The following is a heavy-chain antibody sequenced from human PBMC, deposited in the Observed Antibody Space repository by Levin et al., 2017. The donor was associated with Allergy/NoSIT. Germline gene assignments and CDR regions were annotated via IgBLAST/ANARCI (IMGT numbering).Heavy chain of an antibody. CDR3: AREIAARGAGAFDI. CDR2: ISSSSSYI. Sequence: GGSLRLSCAASGFTFSSYSMNWVRQAPEKGLEWVSSISSSSSYIYYADSVKGRFTISRDNAKNSLYLQMNSLRAEDTAVYYCAREIAARGAGAFDIWGQGTMVTVSS. CDR1: GFTFSSYS. D-gene: IGHD6-6*01. J-gene: IGHJ3*02. V-gene: IGHV3-21*01.